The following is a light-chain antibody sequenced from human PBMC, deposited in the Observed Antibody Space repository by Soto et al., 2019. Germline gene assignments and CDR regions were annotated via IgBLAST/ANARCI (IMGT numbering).Light chain of an antibody. CDR2: DVI. V-gene: IGLV2-11*01. Sequence: QSALIQPRSVSGSPGQSVTISCTGTSSDVGVYKYVSWYRQHPGKAPKLMIYDVITRPSGVPDRFSGSKSGNTASLTISGLQAEDEADYYCCSYAGVYTFVFGSGTKLTVL. J-gene: IGLJ1*01. CDR3: CSYAGVYTFV. CDR1: SSDVGVYKY.